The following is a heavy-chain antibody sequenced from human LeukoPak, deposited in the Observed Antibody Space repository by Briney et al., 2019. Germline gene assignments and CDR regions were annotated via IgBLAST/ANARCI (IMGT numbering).Heavy chain of an antibody. CDR3: ARGPRQWLPPYYYYGMDV. CDR2: IIPILGIA. J-gene: IGHJ6*02. Sequence: GASVKVSCKASGGTFSSYAISWVRQAPGQGLEWMGRIIPILGIANYAQKFQGRVTITADKSTSTAYMELSSLRSEDTAVYYCARGPRQWLPPYYYYGMDVWGQGTTVTVSS. CDR1: GGTFSSYA. D-gene: IGHD6-19*01. V-gene: IGHV1-69*04.